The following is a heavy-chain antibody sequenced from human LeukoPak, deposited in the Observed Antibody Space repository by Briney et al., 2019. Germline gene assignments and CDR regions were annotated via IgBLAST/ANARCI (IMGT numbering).Heavy chain of an antibody. CDR1: GFTFTTYN. CDR3: AKASSPGSGCITY. Sequence: GGSLRLSCAASGFTFTTYNVRWVRQAPGKGLEWVALISSDGSNTYYTGSVKGRFTISRDNSKNTVSLQLDDLRAEDTALYYCAKASSPGSGCITYWGQGTLVTVSS. D-gene: IGHD2-15*01. J-gene: IGHJ4*02. V-gene: IGHV3-30-3*01. CDR2: ISSDGSNT.